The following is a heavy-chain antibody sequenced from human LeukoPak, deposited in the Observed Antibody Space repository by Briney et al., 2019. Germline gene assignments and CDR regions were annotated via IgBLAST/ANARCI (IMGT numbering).Heavy chain of an antibody. CDR3: SLLAVASPQDY. CDR1: GFTFSTYE. J-gene: IGHJ4*02. V-gene: IGHV3-48*03. Sequence: GGSLRLSCAASGFTFSTYEMHWVRQAPGKGLEWVSDISSSGSTVYYADSVKGRFTASRDNAKNFLYLQMHSLRAEDTAVYYCSLLAVASPQDYWGQGTLVTVSS. D-gene: IGHD6-19*01. CDR2: ISSSGSTV.